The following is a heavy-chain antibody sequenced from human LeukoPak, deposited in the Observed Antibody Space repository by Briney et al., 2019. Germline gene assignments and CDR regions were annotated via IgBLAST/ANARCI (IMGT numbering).Heavy chain of an antibody. V-gene: IGHV3-23*01. D-gene: IGHD2-8*01. Sequence: PGGSLRLSCAAYGFTFSSYAMSWVRQAPGKGLEWVSAISGSGGSTYYADSVKGRFTISRDNSKNTLYLQMNSLRAEDTAVYYCAKSKVLMVYAIDYWGQGTLVTVSS. CDR2: ISGSGGST. J-gene: IGHJ4*02. CDR3: AKSKVLMVYAIDY. CDR1: GFTFSSYA.